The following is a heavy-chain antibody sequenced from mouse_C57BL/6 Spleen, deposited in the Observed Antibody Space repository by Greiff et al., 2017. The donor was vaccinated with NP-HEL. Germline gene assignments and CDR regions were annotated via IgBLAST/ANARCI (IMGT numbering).Heavy chain of an antibody. CDR2: IYPGDGDT. CDR3: ARSDGYLYAMDY. Sequence: SGPELVKPGASVKISCKASGYAFSSSWMNWVKQRPGKGLEWIGRIYPGDGDTNYNGKFKGKATLTADKSSSTAYMRLSSLTSEDSAVYFCARSDGYLYAMDYWGQGTSVTVSS. J-gene: IGHJ4*01. CDR1: GYAFSSSW. D-gene: IGHD2-3*01. V-gene: IGHV1-82*01.